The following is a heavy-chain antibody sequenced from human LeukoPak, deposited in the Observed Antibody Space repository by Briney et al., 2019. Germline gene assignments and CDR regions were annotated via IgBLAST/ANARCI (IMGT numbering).Heavy chain of an antibody. J-gene: IGHJ3*02. CDR3: ARDLNVQAAPDWYDVFDI. CDR1: VFTISNYW. D-gene: IGHD3-9*01. V-gene: IGHV3-7*01. CDR2: IDENGGRK. Sequence: GGSLRLSCIASVFTISNYWMTWVRQAPGKGLEWVANIDENGGRKYSVDSVKGRFTVSKDNTKNALYLQMNSLRAEDTAVYYCARDLNVQAAPDWYDVFDIWGQVTMVTVSS.